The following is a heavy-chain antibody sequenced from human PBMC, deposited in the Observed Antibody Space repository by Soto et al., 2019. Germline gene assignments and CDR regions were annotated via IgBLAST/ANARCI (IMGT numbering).Heavy chain of an antibody. CDR1: GFSLSSTGVG. D-gene: IGHD3-22*01. V-gene: IGHV2-5*01. J-gene: IGHJ4*02. CDR3: ARSGHNSGFFYYDY. CDR2: INWNDDK. Sequence: QITLKESGPTLVKVTQTVTLTCTFSGFSLSSTGVGVGWIRQPPGKALEGLALINWNDDKRYNPSLKSRLTISKDTSKNQVVLTMTNMDPVDTATYYCARSGHNSGFFYYDYWGQGTLVTVSS.